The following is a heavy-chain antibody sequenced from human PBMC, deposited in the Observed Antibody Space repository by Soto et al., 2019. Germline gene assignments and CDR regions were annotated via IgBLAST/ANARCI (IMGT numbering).Heavy chain of an antibody. CDR2: ISYDGSNK. CDR1: GFTFSSYA. CDR3: ARLWSEREPNFDY. Sequence: QVQLVESGGGVVQPGRSLRLSCAASGFTFSSYAMHWVRQAPGKGLEWVAVISYDGSNKYYADSVKGRFTISRDDSKNTAYLQMNSLKTEDTAVYYCARLWSEREPNFDYWGQGTLVSVSS. J-gene: IGHJ4*02. V-gene: IGHV3-30-3*01. D-gene: IGHD3-10*02.